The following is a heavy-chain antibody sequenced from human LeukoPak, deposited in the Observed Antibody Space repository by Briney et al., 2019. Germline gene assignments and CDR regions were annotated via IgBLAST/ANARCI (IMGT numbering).Heavy chain of an antibody. J-gene: IGHJ6*02. Sequence: GRSLRLSCAASGFTFSSYSMNWVRQAPGKGLEWVSSISSSSSYIYYADSVKGRFTISRDNAKNSLYLQMNSLRAEDTAVYYCARDKGEAVALYYYYYGMDVWGQGTTVTVSS. CDR2: ISSSSSYI. V-gene: IGHV3-21*01. D-gene: IGHD6-19*01. CDR3: ARDKGEAVALYYYYYGMDV. CDR1: GFTFSSYS.